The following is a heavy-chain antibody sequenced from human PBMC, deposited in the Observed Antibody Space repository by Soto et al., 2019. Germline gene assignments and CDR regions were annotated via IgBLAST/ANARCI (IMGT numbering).Heavy chain of an antibody. Sequence: QVQLQESGPGLVKPSQTLSLTCTVSGGSISSGGYYWSWIRQHPGKGLEWIGYIFYSWSTYYNPSVKSRVTISVDTSKNQFALKLSSVTAADTAVYYCARDAAYYGSGALGPWGQGTLVTVSS. J-gene: IGHJ5*02. CDR2: IFYSWST. V-gene: IGHV4-31*03. D-gene: IGHD3-10*01. CDR1: GGSISSGGYY. CDR3: ARDAAYYGSGALGP.